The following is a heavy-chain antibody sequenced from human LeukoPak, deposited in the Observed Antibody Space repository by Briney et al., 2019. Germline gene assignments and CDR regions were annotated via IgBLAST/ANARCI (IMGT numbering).Heavy chain of an antibody. Sequence: GGSLRLPCAASGFILSDYNMNWARQAPGKGLEWGSFISIRVTYITYADSVKGRFTISRDNAKNSLYMPMNSLRAADTALYYCARDLSPTARAYDSSGQGTLVTVSS. J-gene: IGHJ4*02. D-gene: IGHD2-21*02. CDR2: ISIRVTYI. CDR1: GFILSDYN. V-gene: IGHV3-21*01. CDR3: ARDLSPTARAYDS.